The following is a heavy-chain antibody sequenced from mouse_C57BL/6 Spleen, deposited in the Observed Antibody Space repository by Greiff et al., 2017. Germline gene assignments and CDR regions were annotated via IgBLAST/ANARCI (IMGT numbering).Heavy chain of an antibody. Sequence: EVQRVESGGGLVQPGGSLKLSCAASGFTFSDYGMAWVRQAPRKGPEWVAFISNLAYSIYYADTVTGRFTISRENAKNTLYLEMSSLRSEDTAMYYCARHGLGRPMDYWGQGTSVTVSS. J-gene: IGHJ4*01. CDR2: ISNLAYSI. CDR3: ARHGLGRPMDY. D-gene: IGHD4-1*01. V-gene: IGHV5-15*01. CDR1: GFTFSDYG.